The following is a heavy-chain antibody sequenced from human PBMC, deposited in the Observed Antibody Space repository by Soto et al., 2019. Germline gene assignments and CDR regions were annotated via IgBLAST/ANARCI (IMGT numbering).Heavy chain of an antibody. CDR1: GGSISSGGYY. CDR2: IYYSGST. V-gene: IGHV4-31*03. J-gene: IGHJ5*02. Sequence: QVQLQESGPGLVKPSQTLSLTCTVSGGSISSGGYYWSWIRQHPGKGLEWIGYIYYSGSTYYNPSLKIRFTISVDTSKNQFSLKLSSVTAADTAVYYCAREGAPYCSGGSCYSSDWFDPWGQGTLVTVSS. D-gene: IGHD2-15*01. CDR3: AREGAPYCSGGSCYSSDWFDP.